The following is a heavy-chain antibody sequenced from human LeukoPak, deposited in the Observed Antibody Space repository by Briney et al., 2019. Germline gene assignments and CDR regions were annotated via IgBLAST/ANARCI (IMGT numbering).Heavy chain of an antibody. D-gene: IGHD6-19*01. Sequence: GGSLRLSCAASGLIFSDSALHWVRQASGKGLEWVGCIRSKANSYATSYAASVKGRFTISRDDSKNTAYLQMNSLKTEDTAVYYCTRLGRDYSSGTRHFDYWGQGTLVTVSS. J-gene: IGHJ4*02. V-gene: IGHV3-73*01. CDR3: TRLGRDYSSGTRHFDY. CDR2: IRSKANSYAT. CDR1: GLIFSDSA.